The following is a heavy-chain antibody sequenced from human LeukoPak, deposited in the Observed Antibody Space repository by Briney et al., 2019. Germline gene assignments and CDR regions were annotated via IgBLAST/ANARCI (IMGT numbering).Heavy chain of an antibody. CDR3: ARDSFSSDYPFDY. CDR2: IYHSGST. D-gene: IGHD3-10*01. CDR1: GGSISSSNW. Sequence: SGTLSLTCAVSGGSISSSNWWSWVRQPPGKGLEWIGEIYHSGSTNYNPSLKSRVTISVDTSKNQFSLKLSSVTAADTAVYYCARDSFSSDYPFDYWGQGTLVTVSS. V-gene: IGHV4-4*02. J-gene: IGHJ4*02.